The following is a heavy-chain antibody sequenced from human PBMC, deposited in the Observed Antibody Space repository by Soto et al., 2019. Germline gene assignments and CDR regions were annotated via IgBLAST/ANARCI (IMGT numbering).Heavy chain of an antibody. CDR3: AREGYCSSTSCYGGHYYYMDV. CDR2: INHSGST. CDR1: GGSFSGYY. V-gene: IGHV4-34*01. Sequence: SETLSLTCAVYGGSFSGYYWSWIRQPPGKGLEWIGEINHSGSTNYNPCLKSRVTISVDTSKTQVSLKLSSVTAADTAVYYCAREGYCSSTSCYGGHYYYMDVWGKGTTVTVSS. D-gene: IGHD2-2*01. J-gene: IGHJ6*03.